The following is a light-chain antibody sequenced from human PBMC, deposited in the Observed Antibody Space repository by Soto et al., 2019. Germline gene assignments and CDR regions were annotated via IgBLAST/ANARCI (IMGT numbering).Light chain of an antibody. CDR1: QSISNW. Sequence: DVQLTQSPSTLSASVGDRVTITCRASQSISNWLAWYQQKPGKPPNVLIHGASSLESGVPSRFGGSGSGTEFTFTISSLQPDDSAIYYCQQYYSYWAFGQGTKVEIK. CDR3: QQYYSYWA. V-gene: IGKV1-5*03. CDR2: GAS. J-gene: IGKJ1*01.